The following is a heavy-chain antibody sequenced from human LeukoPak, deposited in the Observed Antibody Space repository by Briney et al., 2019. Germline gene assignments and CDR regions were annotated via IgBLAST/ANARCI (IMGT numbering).Heavy chain of an antibody. CDR3: ARDRNELDYDIPPRQGFDY. V-gene: IGHV3-21*01. CDR1: GFTFSSYS. J-gene: IGHJ4*02. CDR2: ISSSSSYI. Sequence: SGGSLILSCAASGFTFSSYSMNWVRQAPGKGLEWVSSISSSSSYIYYADSVKGRFTISRDNAKNSLYLQMNSLRAEDTAVYYCARDRNELDYDIPPRQGFDYWGQGTLVTVSS. D-gene: IGHD3-9*01.